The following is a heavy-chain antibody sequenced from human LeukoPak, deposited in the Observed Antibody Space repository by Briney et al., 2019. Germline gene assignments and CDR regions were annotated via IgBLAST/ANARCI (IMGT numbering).Heavy chain of an antibody. CDR3: ARGRGYCSSTSCYQPLGAAFDI. CDR1: GGSISSYY. V-gene: IGHV4-4*07. D-gene: IGHD2-2*01. CDR2: IYTSGST. J-gene: IGHJ3*02. Sequence: SETLSLTCTVPGGSISSYYWSWIRQPARKGLEWIGRIYTSGSTNYKPSLKSRVTMSVDTSKNQFSLKLNSVTAADAAVYYCARGRGYCSSTSCYQPLGAAFDIWGQGTMVTVSS.